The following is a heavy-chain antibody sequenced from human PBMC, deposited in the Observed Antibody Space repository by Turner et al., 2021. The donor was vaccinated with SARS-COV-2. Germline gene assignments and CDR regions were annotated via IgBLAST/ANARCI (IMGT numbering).Heavy chain of an antibody. Sequence: QLQLQESGPGLVKPSETLSLTCTVSGGSISSSSYYWGWFRQPPGKGLEWIGSIYYSGSTYYNPSLQSRVTISVDTSKNQFSLKLSSVTAADTAVYYCATQRVNLFGTTYYYYGMDVWGQGTTVTVSS. J-gene: IGHJ6*02. D-gene: IGHD1-7*01. V-gene: IGHV4-39*01. CDR2: IYYSGST. CDR3: ATQRVNLFGTTYYYYGMDV. CDR1: GGSISSSSYY.